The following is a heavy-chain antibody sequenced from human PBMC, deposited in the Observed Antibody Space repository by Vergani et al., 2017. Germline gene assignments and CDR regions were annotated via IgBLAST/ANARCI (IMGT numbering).Heavy chain of an antibody. D-gene: IGHD2-15*01. CDR3: ARSRPYCTSGSCPAI. CDR1: GESIRSGSHY. J-gene: IGHJ4*02. V-gene: IGHV4-61*02. Sequence: QVKLQESGPGLLKPSQTLSLPCTVSGESIRSGSHYWSWIRQPAGKGPEWIGHIHTGGSTALNPSFKSRLSISVDTSKSQFSLKLNSVTVAHTAVCYCARSRPYCTSGSCPAIWGQGTLVSVSS. CDR2: IHTGGST.